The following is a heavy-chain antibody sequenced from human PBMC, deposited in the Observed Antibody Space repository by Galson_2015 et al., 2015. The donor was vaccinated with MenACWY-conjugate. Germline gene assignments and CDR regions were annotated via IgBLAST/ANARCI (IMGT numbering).Heavy chain of an antibody. Sequence: QVQLQESGPGLVKPSETLSLTCTVSGGSASRSGYYWTWFRAPSGKGLGWIGIIYDSGTTKYNPSLKGRVTISLDTSKNQVSLKLSSVTAADTAVYYCAREFSYWGQGTLVTVSS. CDR2: IYDSGTT. CDR1: GGSASRSGYY. J-gene: IGHJ4*02. D-gene: IGHD2/OR15-2a*01. V-gene: IGHV4-61*08. CDR3: AREFSY.